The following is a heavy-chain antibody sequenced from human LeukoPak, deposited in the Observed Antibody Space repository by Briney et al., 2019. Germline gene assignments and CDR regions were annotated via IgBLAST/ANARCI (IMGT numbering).Heavy chain of an antibody. CDR2: IFYAGST. D-gene: IGHD5-18*01. J-gene: IGHJ4*02. Sequence: SETLSLTCTVSGGSIRSYYWSWVRQPPGKGLEWIGYIFYAGSTTYNPSLKSRVTISIDTFKNEVSLKLNSVTAADTAVYYCASGERGYSYGPLDYWGQGTLVTVSS. CDR1: GGSIRSYY. CDR3: ASGERGYSYGPLDY. V-gene: IGHV4-59*08.